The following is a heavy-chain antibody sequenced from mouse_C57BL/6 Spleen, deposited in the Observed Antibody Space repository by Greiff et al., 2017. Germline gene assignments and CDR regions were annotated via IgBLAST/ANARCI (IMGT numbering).Heavy chain of an antibody. CDR2: ISSGGDYI. CDR3: TRGYGSSYYFDY. V-gene: IGHV5-9-1*02. CDR1: GFTFSSYA. J-gene: IGHJ2*01. D-gene: IGHD1-1*01. Sequence: EVQRVESGEGLVKPGGSLKLSCAASGFTFSSYAMSWVRQTPEKRLEWVAYISSGGDYIYYADTVKGRFTISGDNARNTLYLQMSSLKSEDTAMYYCTRGYGSSYYFDYWGQGTTLTVSS.